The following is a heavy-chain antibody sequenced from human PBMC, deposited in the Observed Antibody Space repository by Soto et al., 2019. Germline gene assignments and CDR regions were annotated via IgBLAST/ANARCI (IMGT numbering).Heavy chain of an antibody. CDR3: ALHRGADYDILTGDDAFDI. J-gene: IGHJ3*02. CDR1: GFTFSSYW. D-gene: IGHD3-9*01. Sequence: GGSLRLSCAASGFTFSSYWMSWVRQAPGKGLEWVANIKQDGSEKYYVDSVKGRFTISRDNAKNSLYLQRNSLRAEDTAVYYCALHRGADYDILTGDDAFDIWGQGTMVTVSS. V-gene: IGHV3-7*03. CDR2: IKQDGSEK.